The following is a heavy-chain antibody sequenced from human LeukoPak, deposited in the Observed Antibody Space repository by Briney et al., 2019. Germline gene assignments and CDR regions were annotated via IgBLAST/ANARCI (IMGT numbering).Heavy chain of an antibody. CDR3: GQSTGWPGFDY. CDR2: IYNGGST. V-gene: IGHV4-59*08. Sequence: SEALSLTCIVSGASTSTYYWSWIRQPPGKGLEWIGYIYNGGSTNYNPSLKSRVTISVDTSKNQFSLKLTSLTAADTAMYYCGQSTGWPGFDYWGQGVLVTVSS. D-gene: IGHD2-2*01. CDR1: GASTSTYY. J-gene: IGHJ4*02.